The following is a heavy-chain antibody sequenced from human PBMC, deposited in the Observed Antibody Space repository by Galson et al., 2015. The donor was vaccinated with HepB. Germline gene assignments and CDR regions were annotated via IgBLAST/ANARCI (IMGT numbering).Heavy chain of an antibody. CDR3: ARDPHLYWSFDL. CDR1: GGSISSYY. CDR2: IYTSGST. V-gene: IGHV4-4*07. J-gene: IGHJ2*01. Sequence: SEPLSLTCTVSGGSISSYYWSWIRQPAGKGLEWIGRIYTSGSTNYNPSLKSRVTMSVDTSKNQFSLKLSSVTAADTAVYYCARDPHLYWSFDLWGRGTLVTVSS.